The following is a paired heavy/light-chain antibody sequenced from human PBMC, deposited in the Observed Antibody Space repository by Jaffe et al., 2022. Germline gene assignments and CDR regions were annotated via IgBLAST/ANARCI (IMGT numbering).Heavy chain of an antibody. V-gene: IGHV3-7*05. J-gene: IGHJ4*02. CDR1: GFTFSSYW. CDR3: ARVGTRGYSYGAEPTRGYYFDY. D-gene: IGHD5-18*01. Sequence: EVQLVESGGGLVQPGGSLRLSCAASGFTFSSYWMSWVRQAPGKGLEWVANIKQDGSEKYYVDSVKGRFTISRDNAKNSLYLQMNSLRAEDTAVYYCARVGTRGYSYGAEPTRGYYFDYWGQGTLVTVSS. CDR2: IKQDGSEK.
Light chain of an antibody. CDR1: QSVSSSY. J-gene: IGKJ3*01. CDR2: GAS. Sequence: EIVLTQSPGTLSLSPGERATLSCRASQSVSSSYLAWYQQKPGQAPRLLIYGASSRATGIPDRFSGSGSGTDFTLTISRLEPEDFAVYYCQQYGSSPPKFTFGPGTKVDIK. CDR3: QQYGSSPPKFT. V-gene: IGKV3-20*01.